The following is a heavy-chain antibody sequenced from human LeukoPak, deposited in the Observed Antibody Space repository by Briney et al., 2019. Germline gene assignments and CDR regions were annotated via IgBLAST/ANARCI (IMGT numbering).Heavy chain of an antibody. D-gene: IGHD6-13*01. J-gene: IGHJ5*02. CDR2: ISDDGGTT. V-gene: IGHV3-23*01. Sequence: AGGSLRLSCAASGFTFFNFAMSWVRQAPGRRPEWLSTISDDGGTTYYASSVKGRFTISRDNSKNNVYLQMNSLTVEDAAVYYCAKGRMSYSSTLGSWGQGTLVTVSS. CDR1: GFTFFNFA. CDR3: AKGRMSYSSTLGS.